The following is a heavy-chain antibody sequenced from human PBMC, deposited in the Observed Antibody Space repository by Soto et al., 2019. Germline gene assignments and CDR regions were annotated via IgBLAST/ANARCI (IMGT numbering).Heavy chain of an antibody. V-gene: IGHV4-34*01. D-gene: IGHD3-3*01. CDR3: ARGSSGYYTRGPLGY. J-gene: IGHJ4*02. CDR2: INHSGST. Sequence: TSETLSLTCAVYGGSFSGYYWSWIRQPPGKGLEWIGEINHSGSTNYNPSLKSRVTISVDTSKNQFSLKLSSVTAADTAVYYCARGSSGYYTRGPLGYWGQGTLVTVSS. CDR1: GGSFSGYY.